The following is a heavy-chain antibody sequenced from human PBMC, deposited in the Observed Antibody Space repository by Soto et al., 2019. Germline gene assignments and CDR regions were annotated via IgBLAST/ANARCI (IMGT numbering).Heavy chain of an antibody. CDR2: ISYDGNNK. CDR3: AKDHLPSTVTTPGY. J-gene: IGHJ4*02. V-gene: IGHV3-30*18. CDR1: GFTFSTYG. D-gene: IGHD4-17*01. Sequence: QVQLVESGGGVVQPGRSLRLSCAASGFTFSTYGKHWVRQAPGKGLEWVAVISYDGNNKYYADSVKGRFTIARDNSKNTLFLQMDSLRAEDTAVYYCAKDHLPSTVTTPGYWGQGTLVTVSS.